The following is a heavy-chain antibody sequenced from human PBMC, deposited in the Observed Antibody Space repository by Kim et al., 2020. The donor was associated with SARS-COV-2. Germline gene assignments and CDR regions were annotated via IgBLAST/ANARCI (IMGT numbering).Heavy chain of an antibody. CDR1: GYTFTSYY. CDR3: ARADIVVVVAVPNLSDMAFDI. V-gene: IGHV1-46*01. D-gene: IGHD2-15*01. Sequence: ASVKVSCKASGYTFTSYYMHWVRQAPGQGLEWMGIINPSGGSTSYAQKFQGRVTMTRDTSTSTVYMELSSLRSEDTAVYYCARADIVVVVAVPNLSDMAFDIWGQGTMVTVSS. CDR2: INPSGGST. J-gene: IGHJ3*02.